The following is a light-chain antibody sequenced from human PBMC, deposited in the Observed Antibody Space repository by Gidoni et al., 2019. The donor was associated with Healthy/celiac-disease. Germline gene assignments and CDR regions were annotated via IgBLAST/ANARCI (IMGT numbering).Light chain of an antibody. J-gene: IGKJ1*01. V-gene: IGKV3-11*01. Sequence: EIVLTQSPATLSLSPGERATLSCRASQSVSSYLAWYQQKPGQAPRLLIYAASNRATGIPARFSGIGSGTDFTLTISSLEPEDFAVYYCQQRSNWWTFGQGTKVEIK. CDR3: QQRSNWWT. CDR2: AAS. CDR1: QSVSSY.